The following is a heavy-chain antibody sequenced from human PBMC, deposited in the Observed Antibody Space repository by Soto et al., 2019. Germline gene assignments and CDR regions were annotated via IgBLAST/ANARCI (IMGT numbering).Heavy chain of an antibody. Sequence: GGSLRLSCVASGFTFRTNPMSWVRQAPGEGLEWVSGVSDSGAKTYYADSVKGRFTVSRDNSKNTLYLEMKSLRAEDTAVYYCAKDFQFGGSGTGYFDNWGQGTLVTVSS. D-gene: IGHD3-10*01. CDR3: AKDFQFGGSGTGYFDN. V-gene: IGHV3-23*01. CDR2: VSDSGAKT. CDR1: GFTFRTNP. J-gene: IGHJ4*02.